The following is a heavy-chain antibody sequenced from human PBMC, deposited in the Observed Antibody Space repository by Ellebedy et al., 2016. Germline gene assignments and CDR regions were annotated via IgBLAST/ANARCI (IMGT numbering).Heavy chain of an antibody. Sequence: GGSLRLSXKGSGYSFTTYWIGWVRQMPGKGLEWMGIIYPGDSNTIYSPSFQGQVTISADKSISTAYLQWSSLKASDTAVYYCARRHSGYEFLDYWGQGTLVTVSS. CDR3: ARRHSGYEFLDY. J-gene: IGHJ4*02. D-gene: IGHD5-12*01. CDR1: GYSFTTYW. CDR2: IYPGDSNT. V-gene: IGHV5-51*01.